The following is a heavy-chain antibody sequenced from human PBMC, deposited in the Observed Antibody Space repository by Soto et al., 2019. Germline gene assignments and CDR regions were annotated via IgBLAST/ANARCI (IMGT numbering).Heavy chain of an antibody. Sequence: QVQLVESGGGVVQPGRSLRLSCAASGFTFSSYGMHWVRQAPGKGLEWVAVIWYDGSNKYYADSVKGRFTISRDNSKNTLYLQMNTLRAEDTTVCLCALLQGERVLLSFDYWGQGTLVTVSS. CDR3: ALLQGERVLLSFDY. V-gene: IGHV3-33*01. D-gene: IGHD1-26*01. J-gene: IGHJ4*02. CDR2: IWYDGSNK. CDR1: GFTFSSYG.